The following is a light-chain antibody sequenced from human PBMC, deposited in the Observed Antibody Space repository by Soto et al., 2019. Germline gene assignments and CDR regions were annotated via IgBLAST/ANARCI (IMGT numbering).Light chain of an antibody. CDR1: QSVSRNY. J-gene: IGKJ1*01. CDR3: QQFGSSTWT. Sequence: EIVLTQSPGTLSLSPGERATLSCRASQSVSRNYLVWYQQKPGQAPRLLIYGASSRAPGIPARISGSGSGTDFTRTISKLAPEDCAVYYCQQFGSSTWTCGQGTQVDIK. CDR2: GAS. V-gene: IGKV3-20*01.